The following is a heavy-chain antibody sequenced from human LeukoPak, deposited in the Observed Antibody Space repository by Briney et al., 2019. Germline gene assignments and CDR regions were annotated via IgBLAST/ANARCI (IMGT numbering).Heavy chain of an antibody. CDR2: IRYDGSNK. CDR3: ARVNGRIAAAGTRGSDY. CDR1: GFTFSSYG. V-gene: IGHV3-30*02. D-gene: IGHD6-13*01. Sequence: GGSLRLSCAASGFTFSSYGMHWVRQAPGRGLEWVAFIRYDGSNKYYADSVKGRFTISRDNAKNSLYLQMNSLRAEDTAVYYCARVNGRIAAAGTRGSDYWGQGTLVTVFS. J-gene: IGHJ4*02.